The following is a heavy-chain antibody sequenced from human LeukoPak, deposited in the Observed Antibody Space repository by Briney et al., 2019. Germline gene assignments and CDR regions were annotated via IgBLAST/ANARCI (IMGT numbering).Heavy chain of an antibody. CDR3: AKLEGGTTA. D-gene: IGHD1-26*01. CDR1: GFTFSSYG. Sequence: GGSLRLSCAASGFTFSSYGMSWVRQAPGKGLEWVSAIGGSDYSRYYADSVKGRFTISRDNSKITLYLQMNSLRVEDTALYYCAKLEGGTTAWGQGTLVTVSS. V-gene: IGHV3-23*01. CDR2: IGGSDYSR. J-gene: IGHJ5*02.